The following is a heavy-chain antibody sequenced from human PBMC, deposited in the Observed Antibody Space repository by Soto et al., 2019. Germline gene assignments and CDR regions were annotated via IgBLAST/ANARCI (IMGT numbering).Heavy chain of an antibody. CDR2: IHNSGSP. CDR3: ARGSTTEKVDS. V-gene: IGHV4-30-4*01. Sequence: SEILSLPSYVSGASIYNRGYVWSWIRQSPGKGLEWIGHIHNSGSPYNNPSLKSRVTISADTSKNQFSLKLTSVTAADTAVYYCARGSTTEKVDSWGQGTLVTVSS. D-gene: IGHD4-17*01. J-gene: IGHJ4*02. CDR1: GASIYNRGYV.